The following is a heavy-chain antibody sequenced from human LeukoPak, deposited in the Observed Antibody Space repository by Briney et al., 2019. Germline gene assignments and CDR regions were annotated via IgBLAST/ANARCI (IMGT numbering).Heavy chain of an antibody. D-gene: IGHD3-10*01. CDR1: GGSISSSSYY. Sequence: PSETLSLTCTVSGGSISSSSYYWGWIRQPPGKGLEWIGSIYYSGSTYYNPSLKSRVTISVDTSKDQFSLKLSSVTAADTAVYYCARWTQLLWFGELLWNPFRAFDIWGQGTMVTVSS. J-gene: IGHJ3*02. V-gene: IGHV4-39*01. CDR2: IYYSGST. CDR3: ARWTQLLWFGELLWNPFRAFDI.